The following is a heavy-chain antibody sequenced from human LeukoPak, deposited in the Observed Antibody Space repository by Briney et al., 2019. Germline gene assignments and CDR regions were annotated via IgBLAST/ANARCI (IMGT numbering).Heavy chain of an antibody. CDR2: ANSDGTRT. V-gene: IGHV3-74*01. CDR1: EFTFNTYW. J-gene: IGHJ4*02. Sequence: GGSLRLSCVVSEFTFNTYWIHWVRQIPGKGLVWVSGANSDGTRTDYADSVKGRFAISRDNGKNTVYLQMNSLRVEDTAVYYCARDLGGPFDYWAQGSLVTVSS. CDR3: ARDLGGPFDY.